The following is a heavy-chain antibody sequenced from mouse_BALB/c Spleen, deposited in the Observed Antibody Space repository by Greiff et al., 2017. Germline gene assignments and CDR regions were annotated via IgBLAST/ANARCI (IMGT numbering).Heavy chain of an antibody. CDR1: GFTFSDYY. D-gene: IGHD2-3*01. CDR2: ISDGGSYT. CDR3: ARDRPRDGYSFSWFAY. J-gene: IGHJ3*01. Sequence: EVQGVESGGGLVKPGGSLKLSCAASGFTFSDYYMYWVRQTPEKRLEWVATISDGGSYTYYPDSVKGRFTISRDNAKNNLYLQMSSLKSEDTAMYYCARDRPRDGYSFSWFAYWGQGTLVTVSA. V-gene: IGHV5-4*02.